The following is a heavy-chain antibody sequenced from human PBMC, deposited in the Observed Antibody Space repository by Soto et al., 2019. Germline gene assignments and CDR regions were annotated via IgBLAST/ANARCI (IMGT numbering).Heavy chain of an antibody. CDR1: GFTFSSYG. CDR3: ARDRNYGDYYFDY. V-gene: IGHV3-33*01. Sequence: GGSLRLSCAASGFTFSSYGMHWVRQAPGKGLEWVAVIWYDGSNKYYAASVKGRFTISSDNSKNTLYLQMNSLRAEDTAVYYCARDRNYGDYYFDYWGQGTLVTVSS. J-gene: IGHJ4*02. D-gene: IGHD4-17*01. CDR2: IWYDGSNK.